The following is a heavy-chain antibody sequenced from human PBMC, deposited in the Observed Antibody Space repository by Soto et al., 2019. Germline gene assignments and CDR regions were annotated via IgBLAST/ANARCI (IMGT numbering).Heavy chain of an antibody. Sequence: PGGSLRLSCSASGFTFSSYAMHWVRQAPGKGLEYVSAISSNGGSTYYADSVKGRFTISRDNSKNTLYLQMSSPRAEDTAVYYCVKDRGYSGYDSIKGLYFDYWGQGTLVTVSS. V-gene: IGHV3-64D*08. CDR3: VKDRGYSGYDSIKGLYFDY. D-gene: IGHD5-12*01. CDR2: ISSNGGST. J-gene: IGHJ4*02. CDR1: GFTFSSYA.